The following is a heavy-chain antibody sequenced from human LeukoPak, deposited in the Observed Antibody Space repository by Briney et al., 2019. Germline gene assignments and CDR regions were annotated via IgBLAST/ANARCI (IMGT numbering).Heavy chain of an antibody. CDR3: ARFGYYYDSSGSY. V-gene: IGHV4-30-4*01. D-gene: IGHD3-22*01. CDR1: GGSISSGDYY. CDR2: IYYSGST. J-gene: IGHJ4*02. Sequence: PSETLSLTCTVSGGSISSGDYYWSWIRQPPGKGLEWIEYIYYSGSTYYNPSLKSRVTISVDTSKNQFSLKLSSVTAADTAVYYCARFGYYYDSSGSYWGQGTLVTVSS.